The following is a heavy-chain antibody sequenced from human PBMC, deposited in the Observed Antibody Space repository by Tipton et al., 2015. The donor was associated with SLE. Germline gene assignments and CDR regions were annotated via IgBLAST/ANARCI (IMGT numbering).Heavy chain of an antibody. J-gene: IGHJ3*02. CDR3: ARGPCSHTSCYVPVAFDI. CDR2: ISPKSGDT. CDR1: GYTFTDYY. V-gene: IGHV1-2*02. Sequence: QVQLVQSGAEVKKPGASVKVSCRASGYTFTDYYIHWVRQAPGQGLEWMGWISPKSGDTKYAQKFQGRVTLTRDTSITTVYMELRRLRFEDTALYYCARGPCSHTSCYVPVAFDIWGQGTMVPVSS. D-gene: IGHD2-2*01.